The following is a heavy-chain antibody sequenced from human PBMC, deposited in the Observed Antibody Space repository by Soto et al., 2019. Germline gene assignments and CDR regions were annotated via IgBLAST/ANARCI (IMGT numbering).Heavy chain of an antibody. CDR2: IYYSGST. V-gene: IGHV4-59*01. D-gene: IGHD2-15*01. CDR3: ARNPCGGSGGSCYSGGYYYYYSGMDV. Sequence: PSETLSLTCTVSGGSISSYYWSWIRQPPGKGLEWIGYIYYSGSTNYNPSLKSRVTISVDTSKNQFSLKLSSVTAADTAVYYCARNPCGGSGGSCYSGGYYYYYSGMDVWGQGTTVIVSS. CDR1: GGSISSYY. J-gene: IGHJ6*02.